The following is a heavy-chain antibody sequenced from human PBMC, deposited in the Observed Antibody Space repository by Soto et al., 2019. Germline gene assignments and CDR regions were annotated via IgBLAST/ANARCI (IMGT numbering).Heavy chain of an antibody. V-gene: IGHV3-23*01. CDR1: GFTFSSYA. J-gene: IGHJ4*02. CDR3: AKGWGQTWHFDY. Sequence: EVQLLESGGGSVQPGGSLRLSCAASGFTFSSYAMHWVRRPPGKGLEWVSSISGSGGTAYYADSVKGRFSISRDSLVNTLYLQMNSLRAEDTAVYYCAKGWGQTWHFDYWGQGTLVTVSP. CDR2: ISGSGGTA. D-gene: IGHD7-27*01.